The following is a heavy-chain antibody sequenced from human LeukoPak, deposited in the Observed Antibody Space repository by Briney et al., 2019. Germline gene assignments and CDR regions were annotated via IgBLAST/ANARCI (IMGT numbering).Heavy chain of an antibody. J-gene: IGHJ6*03. D-gene: IGHD3-10*01. CDR1: GFTFSSYW. CDR2: IKQDGSEK. Sequence: GGSLRLSCAASGFTFSSYWMSWVRQAPGKGLEWVANIKQDGSEKYYVDSVKGRFTITRDNAKNSLYLQMNSLRAEDTAVYYCARGGSGSYYYYMDVWGKGTTVTVSS. CDR3: ARGGSGSYYYYMDV. V-gene: IGHV3-7*01.